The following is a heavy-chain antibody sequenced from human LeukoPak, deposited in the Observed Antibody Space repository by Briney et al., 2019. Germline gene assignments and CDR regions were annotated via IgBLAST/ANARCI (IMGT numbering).Heavy chain of an antibody. D-gene: IGHD6-19*01. J-gene: IGHJ4*02. CDR2: ISSSGSTI. Sequence: GGSLRLSCAASGFTFSSYEMNWVRRAPGKGLEWVSYISSSGSTIYYADSVKGRFTISRDNAKNSLYLQMNSLRAEDTAVYYCARGRVGYSSGWYDYWGQGTLVTVSS. CDR1: GFTFSSYE. CDR3: ARGRVGYSSGWYDY. V-gene: IGHV3-48*03.